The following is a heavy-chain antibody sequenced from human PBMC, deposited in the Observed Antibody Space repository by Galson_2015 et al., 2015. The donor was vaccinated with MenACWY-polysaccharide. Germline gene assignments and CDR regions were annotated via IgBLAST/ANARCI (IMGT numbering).Heavy chain of an antibody. CDR3: ARDPKQKPTTVPTGRFDF. CDR2: INTNTGNP. CDR1: GYTFNTYA. Sequence: SVKVSCKASGYTFNTYAMNWVRQAPGQGLEWVGEINTNTGNPTYAQGFTGRFVFSLDASVSTAYLQISSLKAEDTAVYYCARDPKQKPTTVPTGRFDFWGQGSLGTVSS. V-gene: IGHV7-4-1*02. D-gene: IGHD4-17*01. J-gene: IGHJ4*02.